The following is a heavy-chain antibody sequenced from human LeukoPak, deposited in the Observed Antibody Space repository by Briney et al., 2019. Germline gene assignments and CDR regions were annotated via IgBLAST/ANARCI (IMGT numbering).Heavy chain of an antibody. J-gene: IGHJ4*02. CDR1: GGSFSGYY. D-gene: IGHD3-22*01. CDR2: INHSGST. CDR3: ARANPYYYDSSGYYYGFDY. V-gene: IGHV4-34*01. Sequence: SETLSLTCAVYGGSFSGYYWSWIRQPPGKGLEWIGEINHSGSTHYNPSLKSRVTISVDTSKNQFSLKLSSVTAADTAVYYCARANPYYYDSSGYYYGFDYWGQGTLVTVSS.